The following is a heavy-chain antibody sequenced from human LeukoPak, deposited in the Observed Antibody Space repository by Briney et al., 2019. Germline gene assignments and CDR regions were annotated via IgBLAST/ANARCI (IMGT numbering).Heavy chain of an antibody. CDR3: ARVGRRYYYDSSGYYSC. CDR2: INPNSGGT. J-gene: IGHJ4*02. V-gene: IGHV1-2*02. CDR1: GYTFTGYY. Sequence: ASVKVSCKASGYTFTGYYMHWVRQAPGQGLEWMGWINPNSGGTNYAQKFQGRVTMTRDTSISTAYMELSRLRSDDTAVYYCARVGRRYYYDSSGYYSCWGQGTLVTVSS. D-gene: IGHD3-22*01.